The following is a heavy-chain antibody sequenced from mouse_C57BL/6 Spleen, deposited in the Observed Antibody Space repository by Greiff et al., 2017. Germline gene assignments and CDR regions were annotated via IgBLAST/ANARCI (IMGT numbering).Heavy chain of an antibody. D-gene: IGHD2-1*01. J-gene: IGHJ4*01. CDR2: IHPNSGST. Sequence: VQLQQPGAELVKPGASVKLSCKASGYTFTSYWMHWVKQRPGQGLEWIGMIHPNSGSTNYNEKFKSKATLTVDKSSSTAYMQLSSLTSEDSAVYYCARFYGNYEGAMDYWGQGTSVTVSS. CDR1: GYTFTSYW. CDR3: ARFYGNYEGAMDY. V-gene: IGHV1-64*01.